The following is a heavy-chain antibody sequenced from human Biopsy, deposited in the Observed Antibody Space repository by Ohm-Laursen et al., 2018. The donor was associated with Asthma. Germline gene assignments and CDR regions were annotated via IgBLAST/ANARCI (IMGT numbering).Heavy chain of an antibody. CDR3: ARHDHRWDTYADF. CDR1: GASITSSAYY. V-gene: IGHV4-39*01. Sequence: SDTLSLTWAVSGASITSSAYYWGWIRQPPGKGLEWIGSMYYGETTYYSPSLKSRVTISVDTSKNQFSLILSPVTAADTAVYYCARHDHRWDTYADFWGQGTLVTVSS. CDR2: MYYGETT. D-gene: IGHD2-2*01. J-gene: IGHJ4*02.